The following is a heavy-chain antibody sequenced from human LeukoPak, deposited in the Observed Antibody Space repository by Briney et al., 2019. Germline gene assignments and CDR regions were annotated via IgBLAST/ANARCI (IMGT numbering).Heavy chain of an antibody. D-gene: IGHD3-22*01. CDR1: GFTFSSYA. J-gene: IGHJ4*02. CDR3: AREQYYYDSSGYSGY. V-gene: IGHV3-30*04. CDR2: IPYDGSNK. Sequence: GGSLRLSCAASGFTFSSYAMHWVRQAPGKELEWVAVIPYDGSNKYYADSVKGRFTISRDNSKNTLYLQMNSLRAEDTAVYYCAREQYYYDSSGYSGYWGQGTLVTVSS.